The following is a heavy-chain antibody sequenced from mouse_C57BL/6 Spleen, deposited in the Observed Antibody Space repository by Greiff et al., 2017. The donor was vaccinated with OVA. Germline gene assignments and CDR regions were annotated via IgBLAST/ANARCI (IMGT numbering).Heavy chain of an antibody. CDR1: GFSLTSYG. V-gene: IGHV2-6*01. D-gene: IGHD2-3*01. CDR2: IWGVGST. CDR3: ARIYDGYPDYYAMDY. J-gene: IGHJ4*01. Sequence: VQLVESGPGLVAPSQSLSITCTVSGFSLTSYGVDWVRQSPGKGLEWLGVIWGVGSTNYNSALKSRLSISKDNSKSQVFLKMNSLQTDDTAMYYCARIYDGYPDYYAMDYWGQGTSVTVSS.